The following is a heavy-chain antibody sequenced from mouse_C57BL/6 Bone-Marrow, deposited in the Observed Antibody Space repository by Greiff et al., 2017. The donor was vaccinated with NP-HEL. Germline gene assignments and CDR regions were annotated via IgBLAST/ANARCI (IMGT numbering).Heavy chain of an antibody. CDR3: ARYPRTWWYFDV. J-gene: IGHJ1*03. CDR1: GFTFTDYY. Sequence: EVKLVESGGGLVQPGGSLSLSCAASGFTFTDYYMSWVRQPPGKALEWLGFIRNKANGYTTEYSASVKGRFTISRDNSQSILYLQMNALRAEDSATYYCARYPRTWWYFDVWGTGTTVTVSS. V-gene: IGHV7-3*01. CDR2: IRNKANGYTT.